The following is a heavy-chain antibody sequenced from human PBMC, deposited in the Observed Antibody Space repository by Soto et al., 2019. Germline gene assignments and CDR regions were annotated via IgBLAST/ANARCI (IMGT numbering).Heavy chain of an antibody. D-gene: IGHD2-21*02. Sequence: QVQLVESGGGVVPPGRSLRLSCAASGFTFISYGMHWVRQAPGKGLEWVAVIWYDGSNTYYADSVKGRFTISRDNSKNPQYLQMNSLRAEDTAVYYCARDFHPYCVGDCYVDYWGQGTLVTVSS. CDR3: ARDFHPYCVGDCYVDY. CDR1: GFTFISYG. CDR2: IWYDGSNT. V-gene: IGHV3-33*01. J-gene: IGHJ4*02.